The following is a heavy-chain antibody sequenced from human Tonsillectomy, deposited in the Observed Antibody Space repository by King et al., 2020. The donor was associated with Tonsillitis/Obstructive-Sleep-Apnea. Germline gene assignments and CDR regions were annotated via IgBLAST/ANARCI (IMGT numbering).Heavy chain of an antibody. CDR2: IYYSGST. V-gene: IGHV4-39*01. Sequence: LQLQESGPGLVKPSETLSLTCTVSGGSISSSSNYWGWIRQPPGKGLEWIGSIYYSGSTYHNPSLKSRVTISVATSKNQFSLKLSSVTAADTAVYYCAAVQGHYDFWSGYYNGDWFDPWGQGTLVTVSS. CDR1: GGSISSSSNY. CDR3: AAVQGHYDFWSGYYNGDWFDP. J-gene: IGHJ5*02. D-gene: IGHD3-3*01.